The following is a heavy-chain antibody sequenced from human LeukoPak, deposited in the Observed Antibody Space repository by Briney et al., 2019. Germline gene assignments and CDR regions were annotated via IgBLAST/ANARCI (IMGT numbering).Heavy chain of an antibody. V-gene: IGHV3-23*01. CDR2: IIGSGDKT. CDR1: GFTFSSHA. CDR3: AKDRPTVVTFEV. J-gene: IGHJ6*04. D-gene: IGHD4-23*01. Sequence: PGGSLRLSCVASGFTFSSHAMNWVRQAPGKGLEWVSGIIGSGDKTYYADSVKGRFTISRDNSKNTLYLQMNSLRVEDTAVYFCAKDRPTVVTFEVWGKGTTVTVSS.